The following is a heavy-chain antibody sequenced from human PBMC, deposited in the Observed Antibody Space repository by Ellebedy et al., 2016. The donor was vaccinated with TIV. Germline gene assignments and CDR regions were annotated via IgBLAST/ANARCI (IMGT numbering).Heavy chain of an antibody. J-gene: IGHJ6*02. D-gene: IGHD2-2*01. CDR2: INPSGGST. Sequence: AASVKVSCKASGYTFTSYYMHWVRQAPGHGLEWMGIINPSGGSTSSAQKFQGRVTMTRDTSTTTVYMELRSLRSEDTAVYYCARDLSVGTRNYYFGMDVWGQGTTVTVSS. CDR3: ARDLSVGTRNYYFGMDV. V-gene: IGHV1-46*01. CDR1: GYTFTSYY.